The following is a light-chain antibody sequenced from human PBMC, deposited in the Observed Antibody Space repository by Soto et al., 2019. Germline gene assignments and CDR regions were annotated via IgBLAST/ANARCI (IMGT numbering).Light chain of an antibody. J-gene: IGLJ3*02. V-gene: IGLV1-44*01. CDR2: TDN. Sequence: QSVLTQPPSASGTPGQRVTISCSGSTSNIRSNAVTWYQRLPGTAPKVLSYTDNQRPSGVPDRFSGSRSGASASLAISGLQSEDEADYYCASWDDSLKAWVFGGGTKLTVL. CDR3: ASWDDSLKAWV. CDR1: TSNIRSNA.